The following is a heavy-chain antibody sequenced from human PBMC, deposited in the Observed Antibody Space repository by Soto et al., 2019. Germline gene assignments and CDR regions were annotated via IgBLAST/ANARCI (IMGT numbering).Heavy chain of an antibody. V-gene: IGHV3-23*01. CDR2: ISGGGGNT. J-gene: IGHJ4*02. CDR3: AKERLGRGADY. CDR1: GFTFSNYA. Sequence: EVQLLESGGGLVQPGGSLRLSCAASGFTFSNYAMSWVRQTPGKGLVWVLTISGGGGNTYYPDSVKGRFTISRDNSKDTVYLQMNSLRAEDTAIYYCAKERLGRGADYWGQGALVTVTS.